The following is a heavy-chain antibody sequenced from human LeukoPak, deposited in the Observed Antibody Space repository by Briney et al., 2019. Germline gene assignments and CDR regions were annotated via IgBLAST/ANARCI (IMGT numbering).Heavy chain of an antibody. CDR3: ARHGRNVYPVSYFDY. CDR2: IYYSGST. D-gene: IGHD5/OR15-5a*01. J-gene: IGHJ4*02. Sequence: SETLSLTCTVSGGPISSEYWSWIRQPPGKGLEWIGYIYYSGSTNYNPSLKSRVTISVDTSKNQFSLKLSSVTAADTAVYYCARHGRNVYPVSYFDYWGQGTLVTVSS. CDR1: GGPISSEY. V-gene: IGHV4-59*08.